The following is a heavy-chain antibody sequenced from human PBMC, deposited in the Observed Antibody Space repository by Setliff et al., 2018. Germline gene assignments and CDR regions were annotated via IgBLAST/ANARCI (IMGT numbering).Heavy chain of an antibody. CDR3: ARLKVGNNWPDY. CDR1: GGSFSSYY. CDR2: IHHSGST. D-gene: IGHD1-1*01. J-gene: IGHJ4*02. V-gene: IGHV4-34*01. Sequence: SETLSLTCAVYGGSFSSYYWNWIRQPPGKGLEWIGEIHHSGSTKYNPSLRDRVTISADSSKDELSLSLQSVTAADSAVYYCARLKVGNNWPDYWGQGTLVTVSS.